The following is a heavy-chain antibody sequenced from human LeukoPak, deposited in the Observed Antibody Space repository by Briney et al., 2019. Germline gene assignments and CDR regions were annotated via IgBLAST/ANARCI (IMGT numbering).Heavy chain of an antibody. V-gene: IGHV4-61*02. D-gene: IGHD2-15*01. CDR3: ARGKVVAADFDY. CDR1: GGSISSGSYD. J-gene: IGHJ4*02. CDR2: IYTSGST. Sequence: PSQTLSLTCTVSGGSISSGSYDWSWIRQPAGKGLEWIGRIYTSGSTNYNPSLKSRVTISVDTSKNQFSLKLSSVTAADTAVYYCARGKVVAADFDYWGQGTLVTVSS.